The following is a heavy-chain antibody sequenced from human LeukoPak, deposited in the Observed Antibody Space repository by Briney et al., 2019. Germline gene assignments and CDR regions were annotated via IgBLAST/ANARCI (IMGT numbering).Heavy chain of an antibody. CDR1: GGTFSSYA. Sequence: SVKVSCKASGGTFSSYAISWVRQAPGQGLEWMGRIIPILGIANYAQKFQGRVTITADKSTSTAYMELSSLRSEDTAVYYCAREDHLAQPYYYFDYWGQGTLVTVSS. J-gene: IGHJ4*02. D-gene: IGHD2-2*01. CDR3: AREDHLAQPYYYFDY. V-gene: IGHV1-69*04. CDR2: IIPILGIA.